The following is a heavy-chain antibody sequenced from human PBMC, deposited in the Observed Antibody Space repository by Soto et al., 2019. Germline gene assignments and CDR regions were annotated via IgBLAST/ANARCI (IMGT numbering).Heavy chain of an antibody. V-gene: IGHV3-21*01. Sequence: EVQLVESGGGLVKPGGSLRLSCAASGFTFSSYSMNWVRQAPGKGLEWVSSISSSSSYIYYADSVKGRFTISRDNAKNSLYLQMNGLRAEDTAVYYCARFITFGGVIASSNWSFDLWGRGTLVTVSS. CDR3: ARFITFGGVIASSNWSFDL. J-gene: IGHJ2*01. CDR1: GFTFSSYS. D-gene: IGHD3-16*01. CDR2: ISSSSSYI.